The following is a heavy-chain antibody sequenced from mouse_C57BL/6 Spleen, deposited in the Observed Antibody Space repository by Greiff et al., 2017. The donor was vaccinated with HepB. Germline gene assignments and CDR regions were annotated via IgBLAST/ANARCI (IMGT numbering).Heavy chain of an antibody. CDR3: ARQSSVVGYFDY. CDR1: GFTFSDYY. Sequence: EVKLVESGGGLVQPGGSLKLSCAASGFTFSDYYMYWVRQTPEKRLEWVAYISNGGGSTYYPDTVKGRFTISRDNAKNTLYLQMSRLKSEDTAMYYCARQSSVVGYFDYWGQGTTLTVSS. J-gene: IGHJ2*01. CDR2: ISNGGGST. D-gene: IGHD1-1*01. V-gene: IGHV5-12*01.